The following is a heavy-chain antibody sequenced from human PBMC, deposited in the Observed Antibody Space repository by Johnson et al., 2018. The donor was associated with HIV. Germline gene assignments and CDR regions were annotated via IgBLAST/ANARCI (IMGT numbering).Heavy chain of an antibody. Sequence: QEQLVESGGGVVQPGRSPRLSCAASGFTFSSYGMHWVRQAPGKGLEWVTVISYDGSNKYYADSVKGRFTISRDNSKNTLFLQMNILRPEDTAVYYCAKGGYYYDSRGYRDAFDIWGQGTMVTVSS. CDR2: ISYDGSNK. CDR3: AKGGYYYDSRGYRDAFDI. D-gene: IGHD3-22*01. V-gene: IGHV3-30*18. CDR1: GFTFSSYG. J-gene: IGHJ3*02.